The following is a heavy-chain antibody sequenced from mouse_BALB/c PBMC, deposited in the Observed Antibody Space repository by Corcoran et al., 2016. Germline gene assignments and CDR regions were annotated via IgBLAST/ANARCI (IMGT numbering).Heavy chain of an antibody. V-gene: IGHV9-3-1*01. Sequence: QIQLVQSGPELKKPGETVKISCKASGYTFTNYGMNWVKQAPGKGLKWMGWINTYTGEPTYADDFKGRFAFSLETSASTAYLQINNLKNEETATYFWARDITTAPYAMDYWGQGTSVTVSS. CDR2: INTYTGEP. CDR3: ARDITTAPYAMDY. J-gene: IGHJ4*01. D-gene: IGHD1-2*01. CDR1: GYTFTNYG.